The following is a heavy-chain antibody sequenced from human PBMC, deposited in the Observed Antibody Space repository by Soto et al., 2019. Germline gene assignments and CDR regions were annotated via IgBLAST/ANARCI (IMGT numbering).Heavy chain of an antibody. CDR1: GGTFSSYT. D-gene: IGHD2-15*01. J-gene: IGHJ6*03. Sequence: SVKVSCKASGGTFSSYTISWVRQAPGQGLEWMGRIIPILGIANYAQKFQGRVTITADKSTSTAYMELSSLRSEDTAVYYCATSVVVAATYYYYYMDVWGKGTTVTVSS. V-gene: IGHV1-69*02. CDR3: ATSVVVAATYYYYYMDV. CDR2: IIPILGIA.